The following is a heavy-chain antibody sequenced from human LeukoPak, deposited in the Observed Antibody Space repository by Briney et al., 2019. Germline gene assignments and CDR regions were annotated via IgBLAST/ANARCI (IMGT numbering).Heavy chain of an antibody. J-gene: IGHJ4*02. CDR1: GFTFTGHS. D-gene: IGHD2-15*01. CDR2: VGNDEKTK. CDR3: AREKQSGGTPFDY. Sequence: GGSLRLSCVASGFTFTGHSMHWVRQAPGKGLEWVAVVGNDEKTKFYADSLKGRCTVTRDNAENTVYLQMNMLRHEDTAADYCAREKQSGGTPFDYWGQKSLVTVSS. V-gene: IGHV3-30*04.